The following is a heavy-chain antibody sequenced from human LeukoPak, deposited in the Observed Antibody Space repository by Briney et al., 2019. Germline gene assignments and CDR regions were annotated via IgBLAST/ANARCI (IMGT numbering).Heavy chain of an antibody. J-gene: IGHJ5*02. CDR1: GFTFDDYA. CDR3: AKNRSIFGVVIIRNWFVP. CDR2: ISGSGGNT. V-gene: IGHV3-23*01. D-gene: IGHD3-3*01. Sequence: GGSLRLSCAASGFTFDDYAMHWVRQAPGKGLEWVSDISGSGGNTYYADSVKGRFTISRDNSKNTLYVQMNSLKATDKAVYYCAKNRSIFGVVIIRNWFVPWGQRTLVTVSS.